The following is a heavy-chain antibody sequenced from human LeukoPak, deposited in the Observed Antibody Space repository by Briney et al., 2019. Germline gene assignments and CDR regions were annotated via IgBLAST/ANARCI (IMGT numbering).Heavy chain of an antibody. CDR1: GFTFSSYS. CDR2: ISSSSSYI. V-gene: IGHV3-21*01. D-gene: IGHD6-13*01. J-gene: IGHJ4*02. Sequence: PGGSLRLSCAASGFTFSSYSMNWVRQAPGKGLEWVSSISSSSSYIYYADSVKGRFTISRDNAKNSLYLQMNSLRAEDTAVYYCAGEMGGIYPHSSSPINWGQGTLVTVSS. CDR3: AGEMGGIYPHSSSPIN.